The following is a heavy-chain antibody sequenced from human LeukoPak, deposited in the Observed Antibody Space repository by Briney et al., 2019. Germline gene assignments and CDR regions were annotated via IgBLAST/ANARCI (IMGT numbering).Heavy chain of an antibody. J-gene: IGHJ5*02. Sequence: PSETLSLTCTVSGGSISSGGYYWSWIRQPPGRGLEWIGYIYHSGSTYYNPSLKSRVTISVDRSKNQFSLKLSSVTAADTAVYYCARDRPWFDPWGQGTLVTVSS. V-gene: IGHV4-30-2*01. CDR3: ARDRPWFDP. CDR2: IYHSGST. CDR1: GGSISSGGYY.